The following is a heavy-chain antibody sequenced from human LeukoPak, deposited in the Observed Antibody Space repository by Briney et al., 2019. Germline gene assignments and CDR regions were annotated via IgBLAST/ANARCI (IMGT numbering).Heavy chain of an antibody. V-gene: IGHV1-69*02. CDR3: VRVVIDSSGSYYSFFDY. CDR2: IIPILGIA. CDR1: GGTFSSYT. Sequence: ASVKVSCKASGGTFSSYTISWVRQAPGQGLEWMGRIIPILGIANYAQKFQGRVTITADKSTSTAYMELSSLRSEDTAVYYCVRVVIDSSGSYYSFFDYWGQGTLVTVSS. D-gene: IGHD3-22*01. J-gene: IGHJ4*02.